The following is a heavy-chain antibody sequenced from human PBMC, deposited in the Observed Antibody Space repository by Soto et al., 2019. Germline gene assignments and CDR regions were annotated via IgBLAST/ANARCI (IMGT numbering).Heavy chain of an antibody. CDR1: GFTFDDYA. D-gene: IGHD2-15*01. CDR3: AKAYRYCSGGSCYFGAFDI. J-gene: IGHJ3*02. CDR2: ISWHSGSI. Sequence: EVQLVESGGGLVQPGRSLRLSCAASGFTFDDYAMHWVRQAPGKGMEWVSGISWHSGSIGYADSVKGRFTISRDNAKNSMYLQMNSLRAEDTDLYYCAKAYRYCSGGSCYFGAFDIWGQGTMVTVSS. V-gene: IGHV3-9*01.